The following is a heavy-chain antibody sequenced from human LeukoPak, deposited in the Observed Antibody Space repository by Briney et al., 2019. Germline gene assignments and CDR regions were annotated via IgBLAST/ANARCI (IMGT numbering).Heavy chain of an antibody. D-gene: IGHD3-9*01. CDR2: ISYDGSNK. CDR1: GFTFSSYG. CDR3: AKDILTGVYYYGMDV. Sequence: GRSLRLSCAASGFTFSSYGMHWVRQAPGKGLEWVAVISYDGSNKYYADSVKGRLTISRDNSKNTLYLQMNSLRAEDTAVYYCAKDILTGVYYYGMDVWGQGTTVTVSS. J-gene: IGHJ6*02. V-gene: IGHV3-30*18.